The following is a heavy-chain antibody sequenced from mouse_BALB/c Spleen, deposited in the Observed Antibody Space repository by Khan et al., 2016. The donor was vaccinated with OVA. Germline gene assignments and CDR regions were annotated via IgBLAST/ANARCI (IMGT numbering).Heavy chain of an antibody. Sequence: QIQLVQSGPELKKPGETVKISCKASGYTFTRFGMNWVKQAPGKGLEWMGWINTYTGEPTYADDFKGRFAFSLETSASTAYLQINTLKNEDTATECGARPPYFSDTMTYWGQGTTVTVSS. V-gene: IGHV9-3-1*01. CDR1: GYTFTRFG. CDR2: INTYTGEP. J-gene: IGHJ4*01. CDR3: ARPPYFSDTMTY. D-gene: IGHD2-10*01.